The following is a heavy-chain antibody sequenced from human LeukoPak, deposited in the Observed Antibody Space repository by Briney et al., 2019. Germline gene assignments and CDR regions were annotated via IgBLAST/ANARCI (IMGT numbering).Heavy chain of an antibody. V-gene: IGHV3-21*01. Sequence: GGSLRLSCAASGFTFSTYSMNWVRQAPGKGLEWVSSISSSSSSIYYSYSVKGRFTVSRDNAKNSLYLEMNNLRDEDTAVYYCAGSLRGGGWYMYWGQGTLVTVSS. CDR2: ISSSSSSI. J-gene: IGHJ4*02. D-gene: IGHD6-19*01. CDR1: GFTFSTYS. CDR3: AGSLRGGGWYMY.